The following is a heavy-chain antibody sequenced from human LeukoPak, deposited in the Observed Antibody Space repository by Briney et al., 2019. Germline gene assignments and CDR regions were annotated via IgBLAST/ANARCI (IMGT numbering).Heavy chain of an antibody. D-gene: IGHD1-26*01. CDR1: GFTFSSYS. Sequence: GGSLRLSCAASGFTFSSYSMNRVRQAPGKGLEWVSYISSSSSTIYYADSVKGRFTISRDNAKNSLYLQMNSLRDEDTAVYYCARDRANSGSYYWDYWGQGTLVTVSS. CDR2: ISSSSSTI. V-gene: IGHV3-48*02. J-gene: IGHJ4*02. CDR3: ARDRANSGSYYWDY.